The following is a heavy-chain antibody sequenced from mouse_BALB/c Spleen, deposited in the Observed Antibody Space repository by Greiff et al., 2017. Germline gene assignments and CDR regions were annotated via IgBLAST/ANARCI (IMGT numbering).Heavy chain of an antibody. Sequence: VQLQQSGPELVKPGASVKMSCKASGYTFTSYVMHWVKQKPGQGLEWIGYINPYNDGTKYNEKFKGKATLTSDKSSSTAYMELSSLTSEDSAVYYCAREGRYDEAWFAYWGQGTLVTVSA. D-gene: IGHD2-14*01. V-gene: IGHV1-14*01. J-gene: IGHJ3*01. CDR1: GYTFTSYV. CDR2: INPYNDGT. CDR3: AREGRYDEAWFAY.